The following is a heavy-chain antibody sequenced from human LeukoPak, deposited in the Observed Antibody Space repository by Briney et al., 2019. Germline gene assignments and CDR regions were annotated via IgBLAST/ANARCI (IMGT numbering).Heavy chain of an antibody. J-gene: IGHJ4*02. CDR1: GGTFGSYA. V-gene: IGHV1-69*13. CDR2: IIPIFGTA. Sequence: SVKVSCKASGGTFGSYAISWVRQAPGQGLEWMGGIIPIFGTANYAQKFQGRVTITADESTSTAYMELSSLRSEDTAVYYCARFVDYGDYNFDYWGQGTLVTVSS. CDR3: ARFVDYGDYNFDY. D-gene: IGHD4-17*01.